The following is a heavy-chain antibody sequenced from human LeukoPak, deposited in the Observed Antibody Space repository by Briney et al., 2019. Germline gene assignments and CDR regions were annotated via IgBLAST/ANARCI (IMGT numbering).Heavy chain of an antibody. CDR2: MNPNSGNT. J-gene: IGHJ4*02. D-gene: IGHD3-16*02. CDR1: GYTFTSYD. CDR3: ARLQRTGYDYVWGSYRDHELFDY. Sequence: GASVKVSCKASGYTFTSYDINWVRQATGQGLEWMGWMNPNSGNTGYAQKFQGRVTMTRNTSISTAYMELSSLRSEDTAVYYCARLQRTGYDYVWGSYRDHELFDYWGQGTLVTVSS. V-gene: IGHV1-8*01.